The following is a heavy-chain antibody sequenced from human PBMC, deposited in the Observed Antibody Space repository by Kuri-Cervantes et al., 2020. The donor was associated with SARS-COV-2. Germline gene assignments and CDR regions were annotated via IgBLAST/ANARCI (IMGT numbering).Heavy chain of an antibody. CDR2: IQSKTDGGTT. J-gene: IGHJ4*02. CDR3: TTLIDY. V-gene: IGHV3-15*01. Sequence: GESLKISCAAPGFTFSKAWMAWVRQAPGKGLEWVGRIQSKTDGGTTDYAAPVKGRFTISRDDSKNMAYLQMNSLKTEDTAVYYCTTLIDYWGQGALVTVSS. CDR1: GFTFSKAW.